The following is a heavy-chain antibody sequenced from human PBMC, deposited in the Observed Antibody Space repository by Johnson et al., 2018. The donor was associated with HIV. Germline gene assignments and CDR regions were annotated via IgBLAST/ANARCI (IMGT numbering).Heavy chain of an antibody. V-gene: IGHV3-20*04. D-gene: IGHD3-22*01. Sequence: MQLVESGGGVVRPGGSLRLSCTASGFMFDDYGMNWVRQAPGKGLEWVSGINWTGGSTGYAASMKGRFTISRYNAKNSLYLQMNSLRAEDTAVYYCASNLPYDSSGYYYSGRDAFDIWGQGTMVTVSS. J-gene: IGHJ3*02. CDR3: ASNLPYDSSGYYYSGRDAFDI. CDR1: GFMFDDYG. CDR2: INWTGGST.